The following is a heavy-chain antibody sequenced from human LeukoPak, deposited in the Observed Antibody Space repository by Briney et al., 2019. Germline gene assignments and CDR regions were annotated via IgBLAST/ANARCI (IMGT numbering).Heavy chain of an antibody. V-gene: IGHV4-59*12. CDR2: IYYNGNT. D-gene: IGHD1-26*01. CDR1: DGSINSYY. CDR3: ARCLSPVGAFCYFDY. J-gene: IGHJ4*02. Sequence: PSETLSLTCSVSDGSINSYYWNWIRRPPGKGLEWIGYIYYNGNTNYSPSLKSRVTMSVDTSKNQFSLQLNSVTPEDTAVYYCARCLSPVGAFCYFDYWGQGTLVTVSS.